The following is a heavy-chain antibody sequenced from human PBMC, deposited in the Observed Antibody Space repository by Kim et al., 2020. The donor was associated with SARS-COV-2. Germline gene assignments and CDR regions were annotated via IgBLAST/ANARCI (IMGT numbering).Heavy chain of an antibody. CDR2: ISSSGGST. Sequence: GGSLRLSCAASGFTFSNYAMSWVRQAPGKGLEWVSAISSSGGSTHYVDSVKGRFSVSRDNSKNTVYVQMNSLRAEDTAVYYCAKAGATEGLYYNGMDVWGQGTTVTVSS. CDR3: AKAGATEGLYYNGMDV. CDR1: GFTFSNYA. V-gene: IGHV3-23*01. D-gene: IGHD1-26*01. J-gene: IGHJ6*02.